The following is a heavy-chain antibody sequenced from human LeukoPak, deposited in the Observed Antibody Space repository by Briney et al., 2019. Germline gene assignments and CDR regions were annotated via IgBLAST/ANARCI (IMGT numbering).Heavy chain of an antibody. V-gene: IGHV3-48*03. Sequence: GGSLRLSCAPSGFTFSSYEMNWVRPAPGKGLEWVAYISSSGSNIYYAASVKGPFSISRDNAKNSLYLQMNSLRAEDTSVYYCARDTNGDGWFDPWGGGTLVSVSS. CDR2: ISSSGSNI. CDR3: ARDTNGDGWFDP. J-gene: IGHJ5*02. CDR1: GFTFSSYE. D-gene: IGHD4-17*01.